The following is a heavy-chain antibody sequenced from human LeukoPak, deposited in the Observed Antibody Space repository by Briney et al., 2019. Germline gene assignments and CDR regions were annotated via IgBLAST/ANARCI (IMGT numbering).Heavy chain of an antibody. J-gene: IGHJ4*02. Sequence: ASVKVSCKASGYTFTSYGISWVRQAPGQGLEWMGWISAYNGNTNYAQKFQGRVTMTRDTSISTAYMELSRLRSDDTAVYYCALVVVAAGALDYWGQGTLVTVSS. CDR2: ISAYNGNT. V-gene: IGHV1-18*01. CDR3: ALVVVAAGALDY. D-gene: IGHD2-15*01. CDR1: GYTFTSYG.